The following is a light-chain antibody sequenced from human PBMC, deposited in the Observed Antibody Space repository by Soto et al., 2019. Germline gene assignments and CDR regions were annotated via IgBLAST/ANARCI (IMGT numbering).Light chain of an antibody. Sequence: DIQITQSPSSVSASVGDRVTITCRASQGISSYLAWYQQKPGKAPKLLIYAASTLQSGVPLRFRGSGSGTDFTLTISSLQPEDFATYYCQQLNSYPLTFGGGTKVDIK. CDR1: QGISSY. J-gene: IGKJ4*01. CDR3: QQLNSYPLT. CDR2: AAS. V-gene: IGKV1-9*01.